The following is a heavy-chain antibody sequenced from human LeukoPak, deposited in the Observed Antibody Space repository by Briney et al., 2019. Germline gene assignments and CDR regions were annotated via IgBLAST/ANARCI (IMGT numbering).Heavy chain of an antibody. CDR3: AHRSGQKYFDY. Sequence: TLSLTCAVSGGSISSSNWWSWVRQPPGKALEWLALIYWDDDKRYSPSLKSRLTITKDTSKNQVVLTMTNMDPVDTATYYCAHRSGQKYFDYWGQGTLVTVSS. CDR1: GGSISSSNW. D-gene: IGHD1-14*01. V-gene: IGHV2-5*08. J-gene: IGHJ4*02. CDR2: IYWDDDK.